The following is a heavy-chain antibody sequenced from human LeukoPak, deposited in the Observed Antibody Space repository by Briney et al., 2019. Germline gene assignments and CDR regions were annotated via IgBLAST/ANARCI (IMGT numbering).Heavy chain of an antibody. CDR3: AKNLWGGSGSSHYYYYYGMDV. V-gene: IGHV3-23*01. Sequence: GGSLRLSCAASGFTFSDHYMDWVRQAPGKGLEWVSAISGSGGSTYYADSVKGRFTISRDNSKNTLYLQMNSLRAEDTAVYYCAKNLWGGSGSSHYYYYYGMDVWGQGTTVTVSS. CDR2: ISGSGGST. D-gene: IGHD3-10*01. CDR1: GFTFSDHY. J-gene: IGHJ6*02.